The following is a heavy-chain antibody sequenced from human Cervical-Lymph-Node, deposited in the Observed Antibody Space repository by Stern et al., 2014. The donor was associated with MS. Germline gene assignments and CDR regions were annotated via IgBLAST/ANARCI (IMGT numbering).Heavy chain of an antibody. CDR3: ARALRSYYDSSGYWDY. CDR1: GFTFSSYS. CDR2: ISSSSSYI. Sequence: VQLVESGGGLVKPGGSLRLSCAASGFTFSSYSMNWVRQAPGKGLEWVSSISSSSSYIYYADSVKGRFTISRDNAKNSLYLQMNSLRAEDTAVYYFARALRSYYDSSGYWDYWGQGTLVTVSS. V-gene: IGHV3-21*01. J-gene: IGHJ4*02. D-gene: IGHD3-22*01.